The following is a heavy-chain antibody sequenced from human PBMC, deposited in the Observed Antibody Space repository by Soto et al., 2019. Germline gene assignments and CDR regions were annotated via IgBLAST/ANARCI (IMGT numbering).Heavy chain of an antibody. J-gene: IGHJ5*02. CDR2: INPSGGST. CDR1: GYTFTSYY. D-gene: IGHD6-13*01. CDR3: ARGSSSSWYGIYP. V-gene: IGHV1-46*01. Sequence: QVQLVQSGAEVKKPGASVKVSCKASGYTFTSYYMHWVRQAPGQGLEWMGTINPSGGSTSYAQKFQGTVTMTRDTSTSTVYMELSSLRYEDTAVYYCARGSSSSWYGIYPWGQGTLVTGSS.